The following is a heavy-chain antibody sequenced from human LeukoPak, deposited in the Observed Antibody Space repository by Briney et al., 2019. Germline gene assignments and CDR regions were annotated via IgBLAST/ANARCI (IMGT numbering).Heavy chain of an antibody. CDR1: GYTFTGYG. D-gene: IGHD3-10*01. V-gene: IGHV1-18*01. CDR2: ISAYNGNT. J-gene: IGHJ4*02. Sequence: AAVKVSCKASGYTFTGYGISWGRQAPGQGLEWMGWISAYNGNTNYAQKLQGRVTITTDTSTSTAYMELRSLRSDDTAVYYCARARRVLWFGELPAEPSDYWGQGTLVTVSS. CDR3: ARARRVLWFGELPAEPSDY.